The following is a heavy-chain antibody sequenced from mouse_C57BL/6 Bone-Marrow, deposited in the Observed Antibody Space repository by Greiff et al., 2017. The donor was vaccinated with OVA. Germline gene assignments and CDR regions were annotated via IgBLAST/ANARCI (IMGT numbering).Heavy chain of an antibody. CDR3: AGYDGIYYAMDY. CDR2: IRNKANGYTT. Sequence: DVQLVESGGGLVQPGGSLSLSCAASGFTFTDYYMSWVRQPPGKALEWLGFIRNKANGYTTEYSASVKGRFTISRDNSQSILYLQMNALRAEDSATYYCAGYDGIYYAMDYWGQGTSVTVSS. D-gene: IGHD2-2*01. V-gene: IGHV7-3*01. J-gene: IGHJ4*01. CDR1: GFTFTDYY.